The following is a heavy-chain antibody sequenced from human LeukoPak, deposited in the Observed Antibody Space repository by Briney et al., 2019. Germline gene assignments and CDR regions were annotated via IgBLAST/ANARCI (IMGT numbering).Heavy chain of an antibody. D-gene: IGHD6-13*01. Sequence: PGGSLRLSCAASGFTFSSYAMSWVRQAPGKGLEWVSAISSSGGSTYYADSVKGRFTISRDNSKNTLYLQMNSLRAEDTAVYYCAKAYSSSCQDVCYFDYWGQGTLVTVSS. J-gene: IGHJ4*02. CDR1: GFTFSSYA. V-gene: IGHV3-23*01. CDR3: AKAYSSSCQDVCYFDY. CDR2: ISSSGGST.